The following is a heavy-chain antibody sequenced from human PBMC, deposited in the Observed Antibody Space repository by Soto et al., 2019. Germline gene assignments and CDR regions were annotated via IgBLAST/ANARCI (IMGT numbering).Heavy chain of an antibody. CDR2: ISGSGGST. V-gene: IGHV3-23*01. Sequence: PGGSLRLSCAASGFTFSSYAMSWVRQAPGKGLEWVSAISGSGGSTYYADSVKGRFTISRDNSKNTLYLQMNSLRAEDTAAYYCAKDWGEWYSSNWYTEGGMDVWGQGTTVTVSS. D-gene: IGHD6-13*01. J-gene: IGHJ6*02. CDR3: AKDWGEWYSSNWYTEGGMDV. CDR1: GFTFSSYA.